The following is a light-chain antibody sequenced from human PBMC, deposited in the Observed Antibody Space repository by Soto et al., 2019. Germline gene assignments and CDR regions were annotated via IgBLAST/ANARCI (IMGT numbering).Light chain of an antibody. V-gene: IGKV3-11*01. CDR3: QQRSNWPFT. CDR1: QSVLYSGNNRNY. CDR2: DTS. J-gene: IGKJ3*01. Sequence: VLTQSPDSLAVSLGERATINCRSSQSVLYSGNNRNYLAWYQQKPGQAPRLLIYDTSNRATGIPARFSGSGSGTDFTLTISGLQPDDFAVYFCQQRSNWPFTFGPGTTVDFK.